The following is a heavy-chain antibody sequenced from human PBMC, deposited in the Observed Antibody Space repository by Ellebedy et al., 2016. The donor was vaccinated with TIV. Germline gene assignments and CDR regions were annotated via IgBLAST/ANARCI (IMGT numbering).Heavy chain of an antibody. CDR3: AKKGYCTDGSCPRDLFYFDY. Sequence: GESLKISCAASGFTFSSYAMTWVRQAPGKGLEWVSSITSSGDRTNYADSVKGRFTISRDNSKNTLYLHMNSLRAEDTAVYYCAKKGYCTDGSCPRDLFYFDYWGQGTLVTVSS. CDR2: ITSSGDRT. CDR1: GFTFSSYA. J-gene: IGHJ4*02. V-gene: IGHV3-23*01. D-gene: IGHD2-15*01.